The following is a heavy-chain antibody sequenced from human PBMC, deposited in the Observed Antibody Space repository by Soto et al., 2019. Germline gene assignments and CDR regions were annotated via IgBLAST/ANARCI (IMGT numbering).Heavy chain of an antibody. CDR2: VYFSVST. D-gene: IGHD3-16*01. V-gene: IGHV4-61*08. CDR3: ARIPVDTYMIYWSDP. CDR1: GDSVSSGDYY. Sequence: SETLSLTCSVSGDSVSSGDYYWSWIRQPPGKGLEWIGHVYFSVSTNYIPSLKSRLTMSVDTAKNQFSLKLNSVTAADTAVYYCARIPVDTYMIYWSDPWGQGTKVTVSS. J-gene: IGHJ5*02.